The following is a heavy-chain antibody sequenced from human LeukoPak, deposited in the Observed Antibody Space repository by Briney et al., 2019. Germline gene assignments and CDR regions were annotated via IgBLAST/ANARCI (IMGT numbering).Heavy chain of an antibody. V-gene: IGHV3-74*01. D-gene: IGHD5-24*01. Sequence: GGSLRLSCAASGFTFSGYWMHWVRQAPGKGLVWVSRINSDGSTTNYADSVKGRFTISRDNAKNSLYLRMNSLRAEDTALYYCAKVDGLTDAFDIWGQGTMVTVSS. CDR1: GFTFSGYW. J-gene: IGHJ3*02. CDR2: INSDGSTT. CDR3: AKVDGLTDAFDI.